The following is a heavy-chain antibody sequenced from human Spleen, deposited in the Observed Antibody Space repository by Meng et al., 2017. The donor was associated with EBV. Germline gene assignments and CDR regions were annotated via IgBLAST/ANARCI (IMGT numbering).Heavy chain of an antibody. D-gene: IGHD3-10*01. J-gene: IGHJ4*02. CDR3: ASESRRGFTPEY. Sequence: QVQLVQSGAEVXXXXXXVRXSCQTSGGTFSIDAISWVRQARGQGLEWMGGFIPMSGAPHYARKFQGRITITADESTSTHYMDLINLTYEDAAMYYCASESRRGFTPEYWGQGTLVTVSS. CDR1: GGTFSIDA. CDR2: FIPMSGAP. V-gene: IGHV1-69*01.